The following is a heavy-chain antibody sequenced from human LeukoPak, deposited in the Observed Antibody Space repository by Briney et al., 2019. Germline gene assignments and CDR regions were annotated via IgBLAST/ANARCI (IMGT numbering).Heavy chain of an antibody. Sequence: ASVKVSCKASGYTFTSYYMHWVRQAPGQGLEWMGIINPSGGSTSYAQKFQGRVTMTRDTSTSTVYMELSSLRSEDTAVYYCARDVNQYYDFWSGYLGNSYYYGMDVWGQGTTVTVSS. D-gene: IGHD3-3*01. CDR2: INPSGGST. J-gene: IGHJ6*02. V-gene: IGHV1-46*01. CDR1: GYTFTSYY. CDR3: ARDVNQYYDFWSGYLGNSYYYGMDV.